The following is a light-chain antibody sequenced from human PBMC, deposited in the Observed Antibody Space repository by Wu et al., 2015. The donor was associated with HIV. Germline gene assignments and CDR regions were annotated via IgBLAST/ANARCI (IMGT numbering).Light chain of an antibody. CDR1: QSVNNNY. J-gene: IGKJ2*03. Sequence: EIVVTQSPATLSVSPGERATLSCRASQSVNNNYLAWYQQKSGQAPRLLIYGASTRATGIPDKFSGSGSGTDFTLTISRLEPEDFALYYCQQYGSSPKSFGQGTKLEIK. CDR3: QQYGSSPKS. CDR2: GAS. V-gene: IGKV3-20*01.